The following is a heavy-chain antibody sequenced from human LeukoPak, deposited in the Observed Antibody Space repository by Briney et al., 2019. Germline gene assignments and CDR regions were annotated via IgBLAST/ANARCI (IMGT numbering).Heavy chain of an antibody. J-gene: IGHJ6*03. V-gene: IGHV1-18*01. CDR2: ISVYNGNP. CDR3: ARDSYSSSWYESYYYYMDV. Sequence: GASVKVSCKASGYTFVSHGIRWVRQAPGQGLEWMGWISVYNGNPNYAQKLQGRVTMTTDTSTSTAYMELRSLRSDDTAVYYCARDSYSSSWYESYYYYMDVWGKGTTVTVSS. D-gene: IGHD6-13*01. CDR1: GYTFVSHG.